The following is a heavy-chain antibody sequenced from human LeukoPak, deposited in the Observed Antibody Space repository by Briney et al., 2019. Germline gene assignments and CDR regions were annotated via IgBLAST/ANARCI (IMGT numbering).Heavy chain of an antibody. CDR1: GDSVSSNSAA. D-gene: IGHD6-19*01. V-gene: IGHV6-1*01. CDR3: ARAPHAVAGTVYFDY. CDR2: TFYRSRWYN. Sequence: SQTLSLTCAICGDSVSSNSAAWNWIRQSPSRGLEWLGRTFYRSRWYNDYATSVRSRINITPDTSNNQFSLQLNSVTPEDTAVYYCARAPHAVAGTVYFDYWDQGTLVTVSS. J-gene: IGHJ4*02.